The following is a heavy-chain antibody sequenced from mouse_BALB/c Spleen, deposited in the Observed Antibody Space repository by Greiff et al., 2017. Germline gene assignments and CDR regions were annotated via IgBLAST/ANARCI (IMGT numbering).Heavy chain of an antibody. CDR2: IRNKANGYTT. CDR3: ARDPYYGNYYAMDY. V-gene: IGHV7-3*02. CDR1: GFTFTDYY. D-gene: IGHD2-10*01. J-gene: IGHJ4*01. Sequence: EVKLMESGGGLVQPGGSLRLSCATSGFTFTDYYMSWVRQPPGKALEWLGFIRNKANGYTTEYSASVKGRFTISRDNSQSILYLQMNTLRAEDSATYYCARDPYYGNYYAMDYWGQGTSVTVSS.